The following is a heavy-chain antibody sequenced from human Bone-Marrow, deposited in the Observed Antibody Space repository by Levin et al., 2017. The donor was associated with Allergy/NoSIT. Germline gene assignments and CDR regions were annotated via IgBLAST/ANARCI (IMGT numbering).Heavy chain of an antibody. D-gene: IGHD6-19*01. CDR3: ARGSGYTSGWYPTAGPFYVFDI. V-gene: IGHV3-30*03. CDR1: GFTFSNFG. Sequence: PGGSLRLSCTVSGFTFSNFGLHWVRRAPGKGLDWVAVISSDGNNEYFGDTIKGRFTISRDNSKNTLYLQLSSLRPEDTAVYYCARGSGYTSGWYPTAGPFYVFDIWGQGILVTVSS. J-gene: IGHJ3*02. CDR2: ISSDGNNE.